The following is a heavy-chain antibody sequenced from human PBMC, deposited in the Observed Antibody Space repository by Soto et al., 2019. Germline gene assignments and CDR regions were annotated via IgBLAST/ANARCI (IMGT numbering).Heavy chain of an antibody. CDR1: GFTFSTFA. D-gene: IGHD3-3*01. J-gene: IGHJ5*02. CDR3: ARDGLPDDFRSVGYWFEP. CDR2: ISHDGRIE. V-gene: IGHV3-30-3*01. Sequence: GGSLRLSCAASGFTFSTFALHWVRQAPGEGLEWVALISHDGRIEKYADSVKGRFTISRDNSKNTLYMQMDSLRLEDTGVYYCARDGLPDDFRSVGYWFEPWGQGTQVTVSS.